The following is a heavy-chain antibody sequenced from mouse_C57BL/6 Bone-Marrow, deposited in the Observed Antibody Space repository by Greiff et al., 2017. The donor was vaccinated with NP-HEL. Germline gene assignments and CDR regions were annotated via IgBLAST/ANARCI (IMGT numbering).Heavy chain of an antibody. CDR2: IDPNSGGT. J-gene: IGHJ2*01. Sequence: QVQLKQPGAELVKPGASVKLSCKASGYTFTSYLMHWVKQRPGRGLEWIGRIDPNSGGTKYNEKFKSKATLTADKSSSTAYMQLNSLTSEDSAVYYCSRYYYGSSTFDFWGQGTTITVSA. CDR3: SRYYYGSSTFDF. CDR1: GYTFTSYL. D-gene: IGHD1-1*01. V-gene: IGHV1-72*01.